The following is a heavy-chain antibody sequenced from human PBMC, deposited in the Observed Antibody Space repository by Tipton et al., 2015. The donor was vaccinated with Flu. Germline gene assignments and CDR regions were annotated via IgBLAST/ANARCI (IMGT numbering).Heavy chain of an antibody. CDR2: IHRGGNT. J-gene: IGHJ5*01. V-gene: IGHV4-59*04. CDR3: ARRDYSNYVSEPRNWFDS. Sequence: TLSLTCTVSGGSIGSYYWGWIRQPPGKGLEWIGNIHRGGNTYYDPSLKSRVTMSVDTSKNQFSLKLSSVTASDTAVYFCARRDYSNYVSEPRNWFDSWGLGILVTVSS. D-gene: IGHD4-11*01. CDR1: GGSIGSYY.